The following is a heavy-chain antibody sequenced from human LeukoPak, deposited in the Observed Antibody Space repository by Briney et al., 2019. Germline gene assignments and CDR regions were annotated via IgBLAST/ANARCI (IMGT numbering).Heavy chain of an antibody. CDR3: ARGVAAGTGVDY. J-gene: IGHJ4*02. CDR2: MNPNSGNT. V-gene: IGHV1-8*01. Sequence: ASVKVSCKASGYTFTSHDINWVRQATGQGLEWMGWMNPNSGNTGHAQKFQGRVTMTRNTSISTAYMELSSLRSEDTAVYYCARGVAAGTGVDYWGQGTLVTVSS. D-gene: IGHD6-19*01. CDR1: GYTFTSHD.